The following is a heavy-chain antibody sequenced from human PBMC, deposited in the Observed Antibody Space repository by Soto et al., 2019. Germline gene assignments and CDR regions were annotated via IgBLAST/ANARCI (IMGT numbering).Heavy chain of an antibody. V-gene: IGHV3-49*03. CDR2: IRSKAYGGTT. D-gene: IGHD4-17*01. Sequence: GGSLRLSCAASGFTFSNAWMSWFRQAPGKGLEWVGFIRSKAYGGTTEYAASVKGRFTISRDDSKSIAYLQMNSLKTEDTAVYYCTRPTVTRNYYMDVWGKGTTVTVSS. CDR1: GFTFSNAW. J-gene: IGHJ6*03. CDR3: TRPTVTRNYYMDV.